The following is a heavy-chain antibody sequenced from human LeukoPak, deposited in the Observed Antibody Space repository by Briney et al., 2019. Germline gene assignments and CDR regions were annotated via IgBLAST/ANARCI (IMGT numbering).Heavy chain of an antibody. CDR3: AKDKFDGSGSYYFDY. J-gene: IGHJ4*02. D-gene: IGHD3-10*01. V-gene: IGHV3-43D*03. CDR1: GFTFDDYA. Sequence: GGSLRLSCAASGFTFDDYAMHWVRQAPGKGLEWVSLISWDGGRTYYADSVKGRFTISRDNSKNSLYLQMNSLGAEDTALYYCAKDKFDGSGSYYFDYWGQGTLVTVSS. CDR2: ISWDGGRT.